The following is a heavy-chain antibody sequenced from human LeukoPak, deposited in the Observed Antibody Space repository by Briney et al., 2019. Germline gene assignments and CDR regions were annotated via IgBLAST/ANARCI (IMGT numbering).Heavy chain of an antibody. CDR3: AKDATMVRGARYYYYGMDV. Sequence: GGSLRLSCAASGFTFSSYGMHWVRQAPGKGLEWVAVISYDGSNKHYADSVKGRFTISRDNSKNTLYLQMNSLRAEDTAVYYCAKDATMVRGARYYYYGMDVWGKGTTVTVSS. V-gene: IGHV3-30*18. D-gene: IGHD3-10*01. CDR2: ISYDGSNK. CDR1: GFTFSSYG. J-gene: IGHJ6*04.